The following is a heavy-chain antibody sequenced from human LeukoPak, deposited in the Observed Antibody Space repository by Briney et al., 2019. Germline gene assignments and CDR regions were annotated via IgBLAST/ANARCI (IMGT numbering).Heavy chain of an antibody. Sequence: PSETLSLTCTVSGGSISSYYWSWIRQPPGKGLEWIGDIYYSGSTNYNPSLKSRVTISVDTSKNRFSLKLSSVTAADTAVYYCARYYYDSSGYYYGMAVWGQGTTVTVSS. CDR1: GGSISSYY. D-gene: IGHD3-22*01. CDR3: ARYYYDSSGYYYGMAV. CDR2: IYYSGST. J-gene: IGHJ6*02. V-gene: IGHV4-59*01.